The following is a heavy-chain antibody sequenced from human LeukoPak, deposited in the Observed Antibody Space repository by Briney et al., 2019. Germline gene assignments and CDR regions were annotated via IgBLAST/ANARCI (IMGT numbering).Heavy chain of an antibody. V-gene: IGHV2-70*11. D-gene: IGHD1-26*01. CDR2: IDWDDDK. J-gene: IGHJ4*02. CDR1: GFSLITSAMS. CDR3: ARILVTSSGGSYDY. Sequence: SGPALLKPTQTLTLPCPFSGFSLITSAMSVSWIRQPPGKALEWLARIDWDDDKYYSTSLKTRLTISKDTSKNQVVLTMTNMDPVDTATYYCARILVTSSGGSYDYWGQGTLVTVSS.